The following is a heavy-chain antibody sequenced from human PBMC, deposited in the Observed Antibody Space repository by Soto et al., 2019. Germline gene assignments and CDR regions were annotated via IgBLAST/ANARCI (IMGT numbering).Heavy chain of an antibody. D-gene: IGHD6-19*01. J-gene: IGHJ3*02. CDR2: VDVGGGST. Sequence: EVQLLESGGGLVQPGGSLRLSCAASGFTFSTHAMIWVRQAPGKGLNWVSTVDVGGGSTYYTDSVKGRFTVSRDNSKSTVYLQLNTLRAEDTAIYFCARDSGPAGGGAGDIWGQGTMVTVSS. CDR1: GFTFSTHA. CDR3: ARDSGPAGGGAGDI. V-gene: IGHV3-23*01.